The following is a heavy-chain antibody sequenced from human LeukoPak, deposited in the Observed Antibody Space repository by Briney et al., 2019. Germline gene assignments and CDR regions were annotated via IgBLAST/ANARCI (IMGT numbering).Heavy chain of an antibody. CDR3: AREVEYYDFWSGYNRPQYYFDY. CDR2: ISSDGGST. CDR1: GFTFSSYA. D-gene: IGHD3-3*01. J-gene: IGHJ4*02. Sequence: GGSLRLSCAASGFTFSSYAMRSVRQAPGKGLEYVSAISSDGGSTYYANSVKGRFTISRDNSKNTLYLQMGSLRAEDMAVYYCAREVEYYDFWSGYNRPQYYFDYWGQGTLVTVSS. V-gene: IGHV3-64*01.